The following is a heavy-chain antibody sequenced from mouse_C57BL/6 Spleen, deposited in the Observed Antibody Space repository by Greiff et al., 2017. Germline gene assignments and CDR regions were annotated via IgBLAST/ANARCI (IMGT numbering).Heavy chain of an antibody. Sequence: EVHLVESGGGLVKPGGSLKLSCAASGFTFSSYAMSWVRQTPEKRLEWVATISDGGSYTYYPDNVKGRFTISRDNAKNNLYLQMSHLKSEDTAMYYCARVRDDGSFYYFDDWGQGTTLTVSS. CDR2: ISDGGSYT. D-gene: IGHD1-1*01. CDR1: GFTFSSYA. CDR3: ARVRDDGSFYYFDD. J-gene: IGHJ2*01. V-gene: IGHV5-4*01.